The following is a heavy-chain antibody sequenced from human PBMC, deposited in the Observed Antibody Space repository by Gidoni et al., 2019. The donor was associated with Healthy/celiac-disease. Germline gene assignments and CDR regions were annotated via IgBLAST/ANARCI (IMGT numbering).Heavy chain of an antibody. V-gene: IGHV3-30*18. D-gene: IGHD5-18*01. Sequence: QVQLVESGGGVVQPGRSRGPSRAASGFTFSSQGIHWVRQAPGKGLGCVAVISYVGGTKYYAASVKGRFTIPSDNSKNPLYLQMNILGAEDTAVYYCSKLSQGRSSYGNDAFDICGQGTMVTVSS. CDR2: ISYVGGTK. CDR1: GFTFSSQG. J-gene: IGHJ3*02. CDR3: SKLSQGRSSYGNDAFDI.